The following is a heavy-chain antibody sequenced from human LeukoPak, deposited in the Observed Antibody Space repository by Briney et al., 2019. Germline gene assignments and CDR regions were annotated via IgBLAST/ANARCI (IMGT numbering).Heavy chain of an antibody. Sequence: AGGSLRLSCAASGFSFGTYWMTWVRQAPGKGLEWVANIKQDGSEKFYVDSVKGRFTISRDNAKNSLYVQMNSLRVEDTAVYYCARDIVGYIYGLGRITLGFDSWGQGTVVTVSS. CDR1: GFSFGTYW. CDR2: IKQDGSEK. CDR3: ARDIVGYIYGLGRITLGFDS. J-gene: IGHJ4*02. V-gene: IGHV3-7*01. D-gene: IGHD5-18*01.